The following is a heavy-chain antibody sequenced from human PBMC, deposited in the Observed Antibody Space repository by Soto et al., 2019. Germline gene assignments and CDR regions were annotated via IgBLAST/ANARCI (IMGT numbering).Heavy chain of an antibody. CDR1: GGSISSSNW. V-gene: IGHV4-4*02. CDR2: IYHSGST. Sequence: QVQLQESGPGLVKPSGTLSLTCAVSGGSISSSNWWSWVGQPPGKGLEWIGEIYHSGSTNYNPSLKSRVTISVDKSKNQFSLKLSSVTAADTAVYYCARNWGTVVTPDAFDIWGQGTMVTVSS. D-gene: IGHD2-21*02. J-gene: IGHJ3*02. CDR3: ARNWGTVVTPDAFDI.